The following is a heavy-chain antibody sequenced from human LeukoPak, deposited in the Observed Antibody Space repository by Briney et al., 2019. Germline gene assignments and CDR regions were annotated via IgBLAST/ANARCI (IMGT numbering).Heavy chain of an antibody. D-gene: IGHD3-10*01. CDR1: GYTFTGYY. V-gene: IGHV1-2*02. CDR3: ARDGATGVNNWFDP. J-gene: IGHJ5*02. Sequence: ASVKVSCKASGYTFTGYYMHWVRQAPGQGLEWMGWINPNSGGTNYAQKFQGRVTMTRDTSISTAYMEVSSLTSDDTAVYYCARDGATGVNNWFDPWGQGTLVTVSS. CDR2: INPNSGGT.